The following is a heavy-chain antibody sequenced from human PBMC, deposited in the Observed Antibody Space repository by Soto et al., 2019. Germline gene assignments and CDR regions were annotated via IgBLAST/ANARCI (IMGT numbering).Heavy chain of an antibody. D-gene: IGHD2-21*02. J-gene: IGHJ4*02. CDR3: ARIGEAYCGGDCYSDSPLYYFDY. CDR2: ISAYNGNT. V-gene: IGHV1-18*01. Sequence: ASVKVSCKASGYTFTSYGISWVRQAPGQGLEWMGWISAYNGNTNYAQKLQGRVTMTTDTSTSTAYMELRSLRPDDTAVYYCARIGEAYCGGDCYSDSPLYYFDYWGQGTLVTVS. CDR1: GYTFTSYG.